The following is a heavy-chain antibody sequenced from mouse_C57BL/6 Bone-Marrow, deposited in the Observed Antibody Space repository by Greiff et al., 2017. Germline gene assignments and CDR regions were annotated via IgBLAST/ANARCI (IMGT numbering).Heavy chain of an antibody. V-gene: IGHV5-12*01. Sequence: EVQLMESGGGLVQPGGSLKLSCAASGFTFSDYYMYWVRQTPEKRLEWVAYISNGGGSTYYPDTVKGRFTISRDNAKNTLYLQMSRLKSEDKDMYYCARDGHFYYAMDYWGQGTSVTVSS. CDR3: ARDGHFYYAMDY. CDR1: GFTFSDYY. J-gene: IGHJ4*01. CDR2: ISNGGGST. D-gene: IGHD3-1*01.